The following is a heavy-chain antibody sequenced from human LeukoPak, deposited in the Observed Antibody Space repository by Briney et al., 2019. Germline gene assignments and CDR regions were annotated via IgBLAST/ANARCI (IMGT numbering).Heavy chain of an antibody. J-gene: IGHJ3*02. V-gene: IGHV3-23*01. Sequence: GGSLRLSCAASGFIFNSYSMTWVRQAPGKGLEWVSAISGSGGSTYYADSVKGRFTISRDNSKNTLYLHMNSLRAEDTAIYYCAKVTNERGWIRDAFDMWGQGTMVIVSS. CDR3: AKVTNERGWIRDAFDM. CDR2: ISGSGGST. CDR1: GFIFNSYS. D-gene: IGHD5-12*01.